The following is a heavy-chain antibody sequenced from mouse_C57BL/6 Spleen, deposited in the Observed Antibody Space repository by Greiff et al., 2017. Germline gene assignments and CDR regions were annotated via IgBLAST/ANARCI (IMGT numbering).Heavy chain of an antibody. Sequence: EVKLVESGPELVKPGASVKIPCKASGYTFTDYNMDWVKQSHGKSLEWIGDINPNNGGTIYNQKFKGKATLTVDKSSSTAYMELRSLTSEDTAVYYCARNRSSYFDYWGQGTTLTVSS. CDR1: GYTFTDYN. V-gene: IGHV1-18*01. D-gene: IGHD1-1*01. CDR2: INPNNGGT. CDR3: ARNRSSYFDY. J-gene: IGHJ2*01.